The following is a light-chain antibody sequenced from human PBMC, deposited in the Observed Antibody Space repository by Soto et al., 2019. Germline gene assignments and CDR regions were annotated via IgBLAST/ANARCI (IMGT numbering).Light chain of an antibody. Sequence: EIVMTQSPATLSVSPGERATLSCRASQSVYSNLAWYQQKPGQAPRLLIYHASTRATGIPARFSGGGSGTEFTLTISSPQYEDFAVYYCQQYTKWPLTFGGGTKVEIK. V-gene: IGKV3-15*01. CDR1: QSVYSN. CDR3: QQYTKWPLT. J-gene: IGKJ4*01. CDR2: HAS.